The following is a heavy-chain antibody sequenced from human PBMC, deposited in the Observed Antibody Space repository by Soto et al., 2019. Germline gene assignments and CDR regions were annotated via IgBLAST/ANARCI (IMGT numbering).Heavy chain of an antibody. CDR2: ISGSGGST. D-gene: IGHD3-22*01. V-gene: IGHV3-23*01. CDR3: AKEASPATYYYDSSGYYFDY. J-gene: IGHJ4*02. CDR1: GFTFSSYA. Sequence: GGSLRLSCAASGFTFSSYAMSWVRQAPGKGLEWVSAISGSGGSTYYADSVKGRFTISRDNSKNTLYLQMNSLRAEDTAVYNCAKEASPATYYYDSSGYYFDYWGQGTLVTVSS.